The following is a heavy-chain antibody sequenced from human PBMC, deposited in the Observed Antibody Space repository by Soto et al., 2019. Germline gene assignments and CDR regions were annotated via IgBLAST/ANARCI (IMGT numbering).Heavy chain of an antibody. CDR3: ARDWGLGDFWSGSPHGMDV. Sequence: SVKVSCKASGGTFSSYAISWVRQAPGQGLEWMGWIIPYFGTANYAQKLQGRVTITTDASTSTAYMELSSLRSDDTAVYYCARDWGLGDFWSGSPHGMDVWGQGTTVTVSS. CDR1: GGTFSSYA. V-gene: IGHV1-69*05. CDR2: IIPYFGTA. D-gene: IGHD3-3*01. J-gene: IGHJ6*02.